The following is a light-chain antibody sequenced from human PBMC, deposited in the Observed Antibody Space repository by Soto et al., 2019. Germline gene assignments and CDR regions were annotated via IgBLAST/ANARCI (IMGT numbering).Light chain of an antibody. Sequence: DIQITQSPSTLSASQGDRVTITCRASEFISKWLAWYQQKPGTAPKLLIYQASSLESGVPSRFSGSGSGTEFTLTITSLQPDDFATYYCQHYNSYLETFGQGTKVEIK. CDR3: QHYNSYLET. J-gene: IGKJ1*01. V-gene: IGKV1-5*03. CDR2: QAS. CDR1: EFISKW.